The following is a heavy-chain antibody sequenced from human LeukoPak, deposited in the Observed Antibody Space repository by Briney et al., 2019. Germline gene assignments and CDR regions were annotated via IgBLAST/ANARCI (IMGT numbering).Heavy chain of an antibody. J-gene: IGHJ6*02. V-gene: IGHV1-18*01. D-gene: IGHD1-7*01. CDR3: AREEDWNLKYYYYGMDV. Sequence: ASVKVSCKASGYTFPSNGISWGRQALEQGLEWMGWISAYNGNTNYAQKLQGRVTMTTDTSTSTAYMELRSLRSDDTAVYYCAREEDWNLKYYYYGMDVWGQGTTVTVSS. CDR1: GYTFPSNG. CDR2: ISAYNGNT.